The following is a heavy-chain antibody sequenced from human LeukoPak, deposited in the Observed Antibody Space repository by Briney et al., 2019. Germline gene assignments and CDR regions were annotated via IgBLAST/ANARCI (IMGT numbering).Heavy chain of an antibody. CDR1: GYTFTSYG. D-gene: IGHD2-2*01. Sequence: SVKVSCKASGYTFTSYGISWVRQAPGQGLEWMGWISAYNGNTNYAQKLQGRVTMTTDTSTSTAYMELRSLRSDDTAVYYCARDRVPSLTFDAFDIWGQGTMVTVSS. CDR2: ISAYNGNT. CDR3: ARDRVPSLTFDAFDI. V-gene: IGHV1-18*01. J-gene: IGHJ3*02.